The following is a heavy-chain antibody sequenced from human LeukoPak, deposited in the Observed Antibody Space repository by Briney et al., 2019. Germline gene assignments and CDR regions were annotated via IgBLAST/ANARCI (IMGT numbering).Heavy chain of an antibody. CDR1: GGSISSYY. Sequence: SETLSLTCTVSGGSISSYYWSWIRQPAGKGLEWIGRIYTSGSTNYNPSLKSRVTMSVDTSKNQFSLKLSSVTAADTAVYYCARSKDETHYDFWSGYPRYFHLWGRGTLVTVSS. V-gene: IGHV4-4*07. J-gene: IGHJ2*01. CDR3: ARSKDETHYDFWSGYPRYFHL. D-gene: IGHD3-3*01. CDR2: IYTSGST.